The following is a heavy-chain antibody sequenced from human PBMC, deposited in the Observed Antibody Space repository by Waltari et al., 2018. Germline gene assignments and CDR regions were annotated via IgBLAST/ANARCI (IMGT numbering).Heavy chain of an antibody. J-gene: IGHJ3*02. Sequence: QVQLVQSGAEVKKPGASVTVSCKVSGYPLTELSMPWVRQAPGKGLEWMGGLDPEDGETIYAQKFQGRVTMTEDTSTDTAYMELSSLRSEDTAVYYCATLIAAAGTGAFDIWGQGTMVTVSS. CDR1: GYPLTELS. CDR3: ATLIAAAGTGAFDI. CDR2: LDPEDGET. V-gene: IGHV1-24*01. D-gene: IGHD6-13*01.